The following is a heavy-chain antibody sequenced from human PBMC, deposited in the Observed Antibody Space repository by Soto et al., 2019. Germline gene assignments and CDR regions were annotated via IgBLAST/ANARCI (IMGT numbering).Heavy chain of an antibody. D-gene: IGHD2-2*01. Sequence: GASVKVSCKASGFTFTSSAVQWVRQARGQRLEWIGWIVVGSGNTNYAQKFQERVTITRDMSTSTAYMELSSLRSEDTAVYYCAARLLYCSSTSCYGSSFDYWGQGTLVTVSS. V-gene: IGHV1-58*01. CDR2: IVVGSGNT. CDR3: AARLLYCSSTSCYGSSFDY. J-gene: IGHJ4*02. CDR1: GFTFTSSA.